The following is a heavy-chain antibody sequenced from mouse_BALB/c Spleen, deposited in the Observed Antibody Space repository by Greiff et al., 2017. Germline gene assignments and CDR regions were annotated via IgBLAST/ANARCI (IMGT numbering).Heavy chain of an antibody. Sequence: EVKLMESGGGLVQPGGSMKLSCVASGFTFSNYWMNWVRQSPEKGLEWVAEIRLKSNNYATHYAESVKGRFTISRDDSKSSVYLQMNNLRAEDTGIYYCTRHYYGSSYVLDYWGQGTTLTVSS. CDR2: IRLKSNNYAT. CDR1: GFTFSNYW. J-gene: IGHJ2*01. D-gene: IGHD1-1*01. CDR3: TRHYYGSSYVLDY. V-gene: IGHV6-6*02.